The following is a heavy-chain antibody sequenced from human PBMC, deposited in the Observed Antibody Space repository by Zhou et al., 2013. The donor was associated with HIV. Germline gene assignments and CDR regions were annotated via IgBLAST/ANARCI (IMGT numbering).Heavy chain of an antibody. Sequence: QVQLVQSGAEVKKPGSSVKVSCKASGGTFSSYAISWVRQAPGQGLEWMGRIIPILGIANYAQKFQGRVTITADKSTSTAYMELSSLRSEDTAVYYCARVPYYYDSSGPPGYYYYMDVWGKGTTVTVSS. CDR1: GGTFSSYA. CDR2: IIPILGIA. D-gene: IGHD3-22*01. J-gene: IGHJ6*03. V-gene: IGHV1-69*04. CDR3: ARVPYYYDSSGPPGYYYYMDV.